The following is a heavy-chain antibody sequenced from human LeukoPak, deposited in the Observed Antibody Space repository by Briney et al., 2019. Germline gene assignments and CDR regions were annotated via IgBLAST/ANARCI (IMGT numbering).Heavy chain of an antibody. CDR3: AKDTMVRGVMSDFDY. J-gene: IGHJ4*02. Sequence: GGSLRLSCAASGFTFSTYVMAWVRQAPGKGLEWVSAIGGSGPYTYYADSVKGRFTISRDNSKSTLYLQMNSLRAEDTAVYYCAKDTMVRGVMSDFDYWGQGTLVTVSS. CDR2: IGGSGPYT. V-gene: IGHV3-23*01. CDR1: GFTFSTYV. D-gene: IGHD3-10*01.